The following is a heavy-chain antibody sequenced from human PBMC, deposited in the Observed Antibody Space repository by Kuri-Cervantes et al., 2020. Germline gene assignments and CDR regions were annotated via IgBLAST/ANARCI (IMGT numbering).Heavy chain of an antibody. V-gene: IGHV3-48*03. D-gene: IGHD3-16*02. J-gene: IGHJ1*01. CDR2: ISTSGSTI. Sequence: GGSLRLSCAASGFTFSSYEMNWVRQAPGKGLEWVSYISTSGSTICYADSVKGRFTISRDNSKNTLYLQMNSLGAEDTAVYYCASFPSYRLGYFQHWGQGTLVTVSS. CDR1: GFTFSSYE. CDR3: ASFPSYRLGYFQH.